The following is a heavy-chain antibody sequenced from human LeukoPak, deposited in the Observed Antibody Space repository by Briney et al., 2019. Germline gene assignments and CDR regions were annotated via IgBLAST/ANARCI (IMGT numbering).Heavy chain of an antibody. J-gene: IGHJ5*02. CDR1: GFTFSDYY. CDR2: ISRSGSTI. D-gene: IGHD3-10*01. Sequence: PGGSLRLSCAASGFTFSDYYMNWIRQAPGKGLECVSYISRSGSTISYADSVKGRLTISRDNAKNSLYLQMNSLRAEDTAVYFCARDASPAAYNGNWFDPWGQGTLVTVSS. V-gene: IGHV3-11*01. CDR3: ARDASPAAYNGNWFDP.